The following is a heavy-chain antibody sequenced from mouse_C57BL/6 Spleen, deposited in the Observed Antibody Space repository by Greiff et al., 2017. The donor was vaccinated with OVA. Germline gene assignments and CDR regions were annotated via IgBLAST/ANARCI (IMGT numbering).Heavy chain of an antibody. D-gene: IGHD2-4*01. Sequence: EVKLVESGGGLVQPGGSLSLSCAASGFTFTDYYMSWVRQPPGKALEWLGFIRNKANGYTTEYSASVKGRFTISRDNSQSILYLQMNALRAEDSATYYCARYRGLRRVYAMDYWGQGTSVTVSS. CDR2: IRNKANGYTT. CDR3: ARYRGLRRVYAMDY. J-gene: IGHJ4*01. CDR1: GFTFTDYY. V-gene: IGHV7-3*01.